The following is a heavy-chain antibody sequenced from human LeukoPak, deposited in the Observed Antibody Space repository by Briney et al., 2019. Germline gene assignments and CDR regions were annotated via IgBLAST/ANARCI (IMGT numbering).Heavy chain of an antibody. Sequence: ASVKVSCKASGYTFTGYYMHWVRQAPGQGLEWMGWINPNSGGTNYAQKFQGRVTVTRDTSISTAYMELSRLRSDDTAVYYCARERGYGDYFDYWGQGTLVTVSS. V-gene: IGHV1-2*02. CDR2: INPNSGGT. J-gene: IGHJ4*02. CDR3: ARERGYGDYFDY. CDR1: GYTFTGYY. D-gene: IGHD3-22*01.